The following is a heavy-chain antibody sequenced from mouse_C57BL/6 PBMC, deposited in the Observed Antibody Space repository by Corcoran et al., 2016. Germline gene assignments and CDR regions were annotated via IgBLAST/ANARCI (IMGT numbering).Heavy chain of an antibody. CDR2: INPYNGGT. CDR3: ARNWDEYAMDY. V-gene: IGHV1-19*01. J-gene: IGHJ4*01. Sequence: EVQLQQSGPVLVKPGASVKMSCKASGYTFTDYYMNWVKQSHGKSLEWIGVINPYNGGTSYNQKFKGKATLTVDKSSSTAYMELNSLTSEDSAVYYCARNWDEYAMDYWGQGTSVTVSS. D-gene: IGHD4-1*01. CDR1: GYTFTDYY.